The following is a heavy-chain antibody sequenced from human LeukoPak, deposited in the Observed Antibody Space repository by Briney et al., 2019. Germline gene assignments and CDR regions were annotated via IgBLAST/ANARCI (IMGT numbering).Heavy chain of an antibody. CDR2: ISGSGGST. CDR3: AKDHEGQGDY. V-gene: IGHV3-23*01. Sequence: GGSLRLSCAASGFTFSSYGMHWVRQAPGKGLEWVSAISGSGGSTYYADSVKGRFTISRDNSKNTLYLQMNSLRAEDTAVYYCAKDHEGQGDYWGQGTLVTVSS. CDR1: GFTFSSYG. J-gene: IGHJ4*02.